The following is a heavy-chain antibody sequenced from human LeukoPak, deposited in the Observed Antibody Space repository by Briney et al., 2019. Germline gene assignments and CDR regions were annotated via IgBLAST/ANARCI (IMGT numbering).Heavy chain of an antibody. J-gene: IGHJ4*02. Sequence: PSETLSLTCTVSGGSISSYYWSWIRQPPGKGLEWIGYIYTSGSTNYNPSLKSRVTISVDTSKNQFSLKLSSVTAADTAVHYCARHLPNIQLWPIGFDYWGQGTLVTVSS. CDR3: ARHLPNIQLWPIGFDY. CDR1: GGSISSYY. D-gene: IGHD5-18*01. CDR2: IYTSGST. V-gene: IGHV4-4*09.